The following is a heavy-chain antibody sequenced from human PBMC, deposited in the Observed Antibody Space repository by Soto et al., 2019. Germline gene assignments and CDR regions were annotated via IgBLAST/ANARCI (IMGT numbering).Heavy chain of an antibody. V-gene: IGHV1-69*12. CDR1: GGTFSNYA. CDR3: AVGSVDIVPTGMKPFDP. D-gene: IGHD5-12*01. J-gene: IGHJ5*02. CDR2: IIPIFGTA. Sequence: QVQLVQSGAEVKKPGSSVKVSCKASGGTFSNYAISWVRQAPGQGLEWMGGIIPIFGTANYAQKFQGRVTIPADESTSTAYMELSSVRSDDTAIHYCAVGSVDIVPTGMKPFDPWGQGTLVTVSA.